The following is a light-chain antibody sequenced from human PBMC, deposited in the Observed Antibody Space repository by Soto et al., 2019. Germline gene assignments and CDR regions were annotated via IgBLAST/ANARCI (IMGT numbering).Light chain of an antibody. CDR1: SSDVGGYNS. CDR2: EVT. Sequence: QSALTQPASVSGSPGQSITISCTGTSSDVGGYNSVSWYQHHPGKAPKLMIYEVTNRPSGVSYRFSGSKSGNMASLTISGLQAEDEADYFCSSCTTSTTLVFGAGTKLTVL. V-gene: IGLV2-14*01. J-gene: IGLJ2*01. CDR3: SSCTTSTTLV.